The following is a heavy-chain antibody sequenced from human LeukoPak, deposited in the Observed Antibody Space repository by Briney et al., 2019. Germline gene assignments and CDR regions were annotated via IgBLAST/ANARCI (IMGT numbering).Heavy chain of an antibody. Sequence: PSETLSLTCTVSGGSISSSSYYWGWIRQPPGKGLEWIGSIYYSGSTYYNPSLKSRVTISVDTSKNQFSLKLSSVPAADTAFYYCARGSITIFGVAPYYFDYWGQGTLVTVSS. CDR2: IYYSGST. V-gene: IGHV4-39*07. CDR1: GGSISSSSYY. D-gene: IGHD3-3*01. CDR3: ARGSITIFGVAPYYFDY. J-gene: IGHJ4*02.